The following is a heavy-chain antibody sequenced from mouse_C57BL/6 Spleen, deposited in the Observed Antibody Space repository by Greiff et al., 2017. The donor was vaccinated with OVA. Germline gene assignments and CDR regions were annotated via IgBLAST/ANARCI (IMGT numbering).Heavy chain of an antibody. CDR1: GYTFTSYG. V-gene: IGHV1-81*01. CDR3: ERRDYYGSSYAMDY. J-gene: IGHJ4*01. D-gene: IGHD1-1*01. Sequence: QVQLQQSGAELARPGASVKLSCKASGYTFTSYGISWVKQRTGQGLEWIGEIYPRSGNTYYNEKFKGKATLTADKSSSTAYMELRSLTSEDSAVYFCERRDYYGSSYAMDYWGQGTSVTVSS. CDR2: IYPRSGNT.